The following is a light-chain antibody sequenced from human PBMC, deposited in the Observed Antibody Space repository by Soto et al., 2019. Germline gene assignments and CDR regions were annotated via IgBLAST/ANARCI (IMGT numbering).Light chain of an antibody. V-gene: IGKV1-27*01. CDR2: AAS. J-gene: IGKJ4*01. CDR3: QKYNNGGPLT. Sequence: DIQMTQSPSSLSASVGDRVTITCRASQSISSYLNWYQQKPGKAPSLLIYAASTLQSGVPSRFSGSGSGADFTLTINDLQPDDVATYYCQKYNNGGPLTFGGGTKVDIK. CDR1: QSISSY.